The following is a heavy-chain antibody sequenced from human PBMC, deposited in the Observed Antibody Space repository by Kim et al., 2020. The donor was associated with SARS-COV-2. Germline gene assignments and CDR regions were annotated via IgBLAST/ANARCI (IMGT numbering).Heavy chain of an antibody. CDR3: ASTASVSY. Sequence: GGSLRLSCAASGFSFSTYWMTWVRQAPGKGLEWVANIKQDGIVKNYVDSVKGRFTISRDNAQSSVHLQMNSLRAEDPAIYYCASTASVSYLGQGTLVTVS. J-gene: IGHJ4*02. CDR1: GFSFSTYW. V-gene: IGHV3-7*01. CDR2: IKQDGIVK. D-gene: IGHD5-18*01.